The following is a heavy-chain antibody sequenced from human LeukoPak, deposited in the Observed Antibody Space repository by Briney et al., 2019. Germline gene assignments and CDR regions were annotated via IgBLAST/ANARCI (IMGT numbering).Heavy chain of an antibody. D-gene: IGHD4-17*01. J-gene: IGHJ4*02. Sequence: PSETLSLTCTVSGGSIRSSSHYWGWIRQPPGKGLEWIATIHYSGSTYYNASLKSRVTISVDTSKNQFSLKLTSVTAADTAVYYCARDSYQYGDNVRYFDYWGQGTLVTVSS. V-gene: IGHV4-39*07. CDR2: IHYSGST. CDR3: ARDSYQYGDNVRYFDY. CDR1: GGSIRSSSHY.